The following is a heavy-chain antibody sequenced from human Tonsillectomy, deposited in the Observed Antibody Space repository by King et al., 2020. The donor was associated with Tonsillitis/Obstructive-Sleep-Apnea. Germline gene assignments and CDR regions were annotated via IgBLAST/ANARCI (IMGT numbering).Heavy chain of an antibody. V-gene: IGHV3-49*04. CDR1: GFTFGDFG. CDR3: AVVLATPWYSFEY. Sequence: VQLVESGGGLVQPGRSLRLSCTASGFTFGDFGMSWVRQAPGKGLEWVGFIRSKAYGGTTEYAASVKGRSTLSRDHYKSIAYLQMNSLKTEDTAVYYCAVVLATPWYSFEYWGQGTLVTVSS. D-gene: IGHD5-12*01. CDR2: IRSKAYGGTT. J-gene: IGHJ4*02.